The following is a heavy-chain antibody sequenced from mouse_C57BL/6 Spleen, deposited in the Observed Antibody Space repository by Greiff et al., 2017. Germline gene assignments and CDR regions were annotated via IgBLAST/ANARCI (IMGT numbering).Heavy chain of an antibody. CDR1: GYSITSDY. CDR2: ISYSGST. Sequence: EVKLQESGPGLAKPSQPLSLTCSVTGYSITSDYWNWIRKFPGNKLEYMGYISYSGSTYYNPSLKSRISITRDTSKNQYYLQLNSVTTEDTATYYCARAPSRQLSPMDYWGQGTSVTVSS. V-gene: IGHV3-8*01. J-gene: IGHJ4*01. D-gene: IGHD3-2*02. CDR3: ARAPSRQLSPMDY.